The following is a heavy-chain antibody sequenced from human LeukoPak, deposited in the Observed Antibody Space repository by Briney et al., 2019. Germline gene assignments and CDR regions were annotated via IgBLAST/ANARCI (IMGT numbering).Heavy chain of an antibody. D-gene: IGHD2-21*02. CDR2: IYHSGST. J-gene: IGHJ4*02. CDR1: GGSISSSNW. V-gene: IGHV4-4*02. Sequence: SETLSLTCAVSGGSISSSNWWSWVRQPPGKGLEWIGEIYHSGSTNYNPSLKSRVTISVDKSKNQFSLKLSSVTAADTAVYYCARDHRMVVVVTAYDYWGQGTLVTVSS. CDR3: ARDHRMVVVVTAYDY.